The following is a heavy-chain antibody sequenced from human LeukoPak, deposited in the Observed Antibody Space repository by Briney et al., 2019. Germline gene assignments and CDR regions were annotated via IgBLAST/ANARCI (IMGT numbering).Heavy chain of an antibody. V-gene: IGHV3-48*03. J-gene: IGHJ3*02. D-gene: IGHD2-15*01. Sequence: PGGSLRLSCAASGLSFSSFEMTWVRQAPGKGLEWVSYISGSGGDIFYADSVKGRFTISRDNAKNTLYLQMNSLRAEDTAVYHCARSKSWYSTDAFGIWGQGTMVTVSS. CDR3: ARSKSWYSTDAFGI. CDR2: ISGSGGDI. CDR1: GLSFSSFE.